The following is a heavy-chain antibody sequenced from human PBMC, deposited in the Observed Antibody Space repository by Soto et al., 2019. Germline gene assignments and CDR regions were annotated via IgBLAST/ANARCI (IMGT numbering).Heavy chain of an antibody. V-gene: IGHV2-5*02. CDR1: GFSLSTSGVG. D-gene: IGHD6-6*01. Sequence: SGPTLVKPTQTLTLTCTFSGFSLSTSGVGVGWIHQPPGKALEWLALIYWDDDNRYSPSLKSRLTITKDTSKNQVVLKMTNMDPVDTATYYCAHRRYSSSEEGGYFDYWGQGTLVTVSS. CDR2: IYWDDDN. CDR3: AHRRYSSSEEGGYFDY. J-gene: IGHJ4*02.